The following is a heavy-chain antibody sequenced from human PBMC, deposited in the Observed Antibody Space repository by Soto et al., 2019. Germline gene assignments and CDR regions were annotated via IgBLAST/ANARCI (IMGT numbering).Heavy chain of an antibody. V-gene: IGHV3-23*01. CDR2: ISGSGGST. Sequence: GGSLRLSCAASGFTFSSYAMGWVRQAPGKGLEWVSAISGSGGSTYYADSVKGRFTISRDNSKNTLYLQMNSLRAEDTAVYYCAKGGDFWSGYSGDYYMDVWGKGTTVTVSS. J-gene: IGHJ6*03. D-gene: IGHD3-3*01. CDR3: AKGGDFWSGYSGDYYMDV. CDR1: GFTFSSYA.